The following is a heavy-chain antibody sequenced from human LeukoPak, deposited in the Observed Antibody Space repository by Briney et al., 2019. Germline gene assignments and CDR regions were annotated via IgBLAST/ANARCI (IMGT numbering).Heavy chain of an antibody. D-gene: IGHD1-26*01. CDR2: INHSGST. V-gene: IGHV4-34*01. J-gene: IGHJ4*02. Sequence: PSETLSLTCAVYGGSFSGYYWSWIRQPPGKGLEWIGEINHSGSTNYNPSLKSRVTISVDTSKNQFSLKLSSVTAADTAVYYCASSAQTFDYWGQGTLVTVSS. CDR1: GGSFSGYY. CDR3: ASSAQTFDY.